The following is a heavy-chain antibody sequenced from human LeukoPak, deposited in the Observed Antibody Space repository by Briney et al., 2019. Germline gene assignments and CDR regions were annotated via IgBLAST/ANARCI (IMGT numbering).Heavy chain of an antibody. CDR3: ARGESMIVVVPLDY. V-gene: IGHV3-23*01. CDR1: GFTFSSFA. J-gene: IGHJ4*02. CDR2: ISGSGAGT. Sequence: PGGSLRLSCAASGFTFSSFAMSWVRQAPGKGLDWVSSISGSGAGTYYADSVKGRFTISRDNAKNSLYLQMNSLRAEDTAVYYCARGESMIVVVPLDYWGQGTLVTVSS. D-gene: IGHD3-22*01.